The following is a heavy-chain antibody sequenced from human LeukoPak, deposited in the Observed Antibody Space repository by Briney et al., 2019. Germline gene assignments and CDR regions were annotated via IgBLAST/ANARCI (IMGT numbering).Heavy chain of an antibody. V-gene: IGHV4-38-2*01. CDR1: GYSISSGYY. Sequence: SETLSLTCAVSGYSISSGYYWGWIRQPPGKGLEWVGSIYHSGSTYYNPSLKSRVTISVDTSKNQFSLKLSSVTAADTAVYYCARAQWLLDYWGQGTLVTVSS. CDR3: ARAQWLLDY. J-gene: IGHJ4*02. CDR2: IYHSGST. D-gene: IGHD5-12*01.